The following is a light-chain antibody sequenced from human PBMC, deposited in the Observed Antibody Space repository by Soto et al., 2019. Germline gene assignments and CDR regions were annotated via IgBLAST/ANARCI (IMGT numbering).Light chain of an antibody. CDR2: KAS. CDR3: QHYNSYSEA. Sequence: DIQMTQSPSTLSGSVGDRVTITCRAIQPFRSGLAWYQQKPGKAPKLLIYKASTLKSGVPSRFSGSGSGTEFTLTISSLQPDDFATYYCQHYNSYSEAFGQGTKVELK. CDR1: QPFRSG. J-gene: IGKJ1*01. V-gene: IGKV1-5*03.